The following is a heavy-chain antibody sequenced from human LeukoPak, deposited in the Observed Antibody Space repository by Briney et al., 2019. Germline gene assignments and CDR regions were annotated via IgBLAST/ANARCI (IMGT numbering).Heavy chain of an antibody. J-gene: IGHJ3*02. CDR1: GYSISSDYY. V-gene: IGHV4-38-2*02. CDR2: IHHSGRT. D-gene: IGHD5-12*01. Sequence: PSETLSLTCTVSGYSISSDYYWGWIRQPPGKGLEWIGSIHHSGRTYYNPSLKSRVTISVDTSKNQFSLKLSSVTAADTAVYYCARDSHTEIGYPKTQNDAFDIWGQGTMVTVSS. CDR3: ARDSHTEIGYPKTQNDAFDI.